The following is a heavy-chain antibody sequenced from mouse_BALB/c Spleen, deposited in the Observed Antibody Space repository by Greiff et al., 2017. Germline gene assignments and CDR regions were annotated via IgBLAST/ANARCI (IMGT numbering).Heavy chain of an antibody. CDR1: GYSITSDYA. CDR3: ALLLRSYFDY. J-gene: IGHJ2*01. V-gene: IGHV3-2*02. CDR2: ISYSGST. Sequence: EVKLMESGPGLVKPSQSLSLTCTVTGYSITSDYAWNWIRQFPGNKLEWMGYISYSGSTSYNPSLKSRISITRDTSKNQFFLQLNSVTTEDTATYYCALLLRSYFDYWGQGTTLTVSS. D-gene: IGHD1-1*01.